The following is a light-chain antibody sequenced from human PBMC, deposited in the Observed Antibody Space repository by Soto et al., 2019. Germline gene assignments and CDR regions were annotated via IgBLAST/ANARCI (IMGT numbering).Light chain of an antibody. CDR2: GAS. CDR3: QHYGSSPLI. V-gene: IGKV3-20*01. J-gene: IGKJ4*01. Sequence: EIVLTQFPGTLSLSPGERATLSCRASQSISSNYLAWYQQKPAQAPRLLIYGASSRATGIPDRFSGSGSGTDFALTISRLEPEDFAVYYFQHYGSSPLIFGGGTKVEIK. CDR1: QSISSNY.